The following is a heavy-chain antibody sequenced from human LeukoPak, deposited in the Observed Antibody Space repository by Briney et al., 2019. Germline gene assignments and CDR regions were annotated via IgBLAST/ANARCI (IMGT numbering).Heavy chain of an antibody. Sequence: GGSLRLSCAASGFTFSSYAMSWVRQAPGKGLEWVSAISGSGGSTYYADSVKGRFTISRDNSKNTVYLQMNSLRAEDTAIYYCAKVTAWARPYFDYWGQGTLVTVSS. D-gene: IGHD2-21*02. V-gene: IGHV3-23*01. CDR1: GFTFSSYA. J-gene: IGHJ4*02. CDR3: AKVTAWARPYFDY. CDR2: ISGSGGST.